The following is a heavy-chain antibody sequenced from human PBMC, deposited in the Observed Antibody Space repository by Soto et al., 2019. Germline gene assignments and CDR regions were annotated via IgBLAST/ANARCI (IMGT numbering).Heavy chain of an antibody. CDR1: GFTFSSYA. CDR3: AKVPYYDLWSGYYYDAFDI. D-gene: IGHD3-3*01. V-gene: IGHV3-23*01. J-gene: IGHJ3*02. Sequence: EVQLLESGGGLVQPGGSLRLSCAASGFTFSSYAMSWVRQAPGKGLEWVSAISGSGGSTYYADSVKGRFTISRDNSKNTLYLQMNSLRAEDTAVYYCAKVPYYDLWSGYYYDAFDIWGQGTMVTGSS. CDR2: ISGSGGST.